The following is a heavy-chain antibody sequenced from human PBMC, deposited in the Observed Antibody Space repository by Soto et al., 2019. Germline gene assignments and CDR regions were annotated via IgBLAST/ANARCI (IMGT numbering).Heavy chain of an antibody. CDR1: GYSFPAFW. CDR3: AGRGAGYTYDF. V-gene: IGHV5-51*01. Sequence: PGESLKISCGASGYSFPAFWIGWVRHMPGKGLEWMGIIFPADSETRYSPSCQGQVTISADKPTSTAYLEWSSLKASDTAMYYCAGRGAGYTYDFWGQGTLVTVSS. J-gene: IGHJ4*02. D-gene: IGHD5-12*01. CDR2: IFPADSET.